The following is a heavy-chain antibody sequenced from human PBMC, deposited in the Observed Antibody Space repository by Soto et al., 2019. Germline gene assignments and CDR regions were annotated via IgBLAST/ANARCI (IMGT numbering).Heavy chain of an antibody. D-gene: IGHD3-22*01. J-gene: IGHJ4*02. Sequence: PSLTCAVSGGSISSGGYSWSWIRQPPGKGLEFIGFINHSGTTYYNPSLKSRVTISVDRSKNQFSLKLSSVTAADTAVFYCARGAVADYYDSSGPIDYWGQGTLVTVYS. CDR2: INHSGTT. CDR3: ARGAVADYYDSSGPIDY. CDR1: GGSISSGGYS. V-gene: IGHV4-30-2*01.